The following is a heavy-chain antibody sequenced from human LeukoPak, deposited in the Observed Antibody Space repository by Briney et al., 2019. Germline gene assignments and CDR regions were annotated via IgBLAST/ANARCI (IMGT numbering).Heavy chain of an antibody. CDR3: AREGTARDAFDI. Sequence: GGSLRLSCAASGFTFSYYAMHWVRQAPGKGLEWVAFISSDGSDKYYADSMKGRFTISRDNSKNTLYLQMTSLRGEDTATYYCAREGTARDAFDIWGQGTMVTVSS. D-gene: IGHD2-21*02. CDR2: ISSDGSDK. V-gene: IGHV3-30-3*01. J-gene: IGHJ3*02. CDR1: GFTFSYYA.